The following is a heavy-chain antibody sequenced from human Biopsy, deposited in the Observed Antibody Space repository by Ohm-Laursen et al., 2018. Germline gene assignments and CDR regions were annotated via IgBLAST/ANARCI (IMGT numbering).Heavy chain of an antibody. V-gene: IGHV4-59*02. J-gene: IGHJ6*02. CDR2: TYYSVMT. CDR3: ARDSGILNYGNFKYYHYYGMDV. Sequence: SETLSLTCTVSGDSVTKYYWSWVRQPPGKGLEWIGHTYYSVMTNYNPSLQSRVSISVDTSRNQVSLTLSSVTAADTAVYYCARDSGILNYGNFKYYHYYGMDVWGQGTKVTVSS. D-gene: IGHD4-11*01. CDR1: GDSVTKYY.